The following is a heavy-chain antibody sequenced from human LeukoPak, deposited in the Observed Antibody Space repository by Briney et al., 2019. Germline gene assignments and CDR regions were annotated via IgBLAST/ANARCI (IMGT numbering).Heavy chain of an antibody. D-gene: IGHD3-10*01. CDR1: GFTFSSNW. CDR3: ARGRTYGSGSYWAFDY. J-gene: IGHJ4*02. CDR2: IKQDGSEK. Sequence: GGSLRLSCAASGFTFSSNWMSWVRQAPGKGLEWVANIKQDGSEKYYVDSVKGRFTISRDNAKNSLYLQVNSLRDEDTAVYYCARGRTYGSGSYWAFDYWGQGTLVTVSS. V-gene: IGHV3-7*02.